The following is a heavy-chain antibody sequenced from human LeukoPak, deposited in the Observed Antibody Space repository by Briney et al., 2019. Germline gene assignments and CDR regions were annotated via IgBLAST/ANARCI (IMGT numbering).Heavy chain of an antibody. CDR1: GYPFTTNW. Sequence: GESLKISFKGSGYPFTTNWIGWVRQMPGKGLEWMGIIYPGDSDTRYSPSFQGQVTISADKSISTAYLQWSSLKASDTAMYYCARPRSGWALDYWGQGTLVTVSS. D-gene: IGHD6-19*01. CDR2: IYPGDSDT. CDR3: ARPRSGWALDY. V-gene: IGHV5-51*01. J-gene: IGHJ4*02.